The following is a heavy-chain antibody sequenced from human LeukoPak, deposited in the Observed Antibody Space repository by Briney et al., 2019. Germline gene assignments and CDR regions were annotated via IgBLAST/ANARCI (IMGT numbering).Heavy chain of an antibody. V-gene: IGHV3-33*01. D-gene: IGHD6-19*01. CDR1: GFTFSSYG. J-gene: IGHJ4*02. CDR2: IWYDGSNK. Sequence: GGSLRLSCAASGFTFSSYGMHWVRQAPGKGLEWVAVIWYDGSNKYYADSVKGRFTISRDNSMNTLYLQMNSLRAEDTAVYYCARLTGWSAIDYWGQGTLVTVSS. CDR3: ARLTGWSAIDY.